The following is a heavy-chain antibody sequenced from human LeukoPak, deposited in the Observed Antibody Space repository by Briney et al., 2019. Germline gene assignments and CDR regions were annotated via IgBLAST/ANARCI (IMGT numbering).Heavy chain of an antibody. CDR1: GFPFSSYA. J-gene: IGHJ4*02. CDR2: ISPTTGTT. D-gene: IGHD4-17*01. V-gene: IGHV3-23*01. Sequence: GGSLRLPCAASGFPFSSYAMSWIRKAPGEGLEWLSAISPTTGTTFYADSVKGRFTISRDNSENTLFLQMNSLRAEDTAVYYCATETSNGDRYFDYWGQGALVTVSS. CDR3: ATETSNGDRYFDY.